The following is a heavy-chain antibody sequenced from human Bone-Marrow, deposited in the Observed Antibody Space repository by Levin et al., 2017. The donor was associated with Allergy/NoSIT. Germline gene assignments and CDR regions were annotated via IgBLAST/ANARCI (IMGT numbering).Heavy chain of an antibody. CDR2: INPNSGGT. J-gene: IGHJ4*02. Sequence: ASVKVSCKASGYTFTGYYMHWVRQAPGQGLEWMGWINPNSGGTNYAQKFQGRVTMTRDTSISTAYMELSRLRSDDTAVYYCARETSYDILTGYYTASPYYFDYWGQGTLVTVSS. D-gene: IGHD3-9*01. CDR1: GYTFTGYY. V-gene: IGHV1-2*02. CDR3: ARETSYDILTGYYTASPYYFDY.